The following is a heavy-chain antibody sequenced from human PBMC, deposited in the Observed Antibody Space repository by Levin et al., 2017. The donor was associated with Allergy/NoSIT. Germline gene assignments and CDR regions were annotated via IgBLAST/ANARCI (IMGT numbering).Heavy chain of an antibody. D-gene: IGHD6-13*01. CDR1: GYTFTGYY. J-gene: IGHJ6*02. CDR2: INPNSGGT. V-gene: IGHV1-2*06. Sequence: GESLKISCKASGYTFTGYYMHWVRQAPGQGLEWMGRINPNSGGTNYAQKFQGRVTMTRDTSISTAYMELSRLRSDDTAVYYCARGYSSSWYSRGHYYGMDVWGQGTTVTVSS. CDR3: ARGYSSSWYSRGHYYGMDV.